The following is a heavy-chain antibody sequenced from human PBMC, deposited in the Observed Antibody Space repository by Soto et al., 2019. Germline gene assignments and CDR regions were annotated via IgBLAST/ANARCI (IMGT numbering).Heavy chain of an antibody. CDR3: ARGYFDSGHGYDL. V-gene: IGHV5-51*01. CDR1: GHLFNNHW. Sequence: LKISCKGPGHLFNNHWIGWVRQTPGKGLEWMGLIFTRDSETKTSPSFQGHVSFSVDNSINTVYLQWTSLKTTDTGIYFCARGYFDSGHGYDLWGQGTLVTVS. CDR2: IFTRDSET. J-gene: IGHJ5*02. D-gene: IGHD3-10*01.